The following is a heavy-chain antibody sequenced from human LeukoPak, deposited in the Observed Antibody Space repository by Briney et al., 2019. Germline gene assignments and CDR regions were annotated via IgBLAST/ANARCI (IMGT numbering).Heavy chain of an antibody. V-gene: IGHV3-23*01. D-gene: IGHD3-10*01. CDR2: ISGSGDST. Sequence: GGSLRLSCAASGFTVSSNYMSWVRQAPGKGLEWVSAISGSGDSTYYADSVKGRFTISRDNSKNTLYLQMNSLRAEDTAVYYCAKALLLWFGELPFDYWGQGTLVTVSS. J-gene: IGHJ4*02. CDR1: GFTVSSNY. CDR3: AKALLLWFGELPFDY.